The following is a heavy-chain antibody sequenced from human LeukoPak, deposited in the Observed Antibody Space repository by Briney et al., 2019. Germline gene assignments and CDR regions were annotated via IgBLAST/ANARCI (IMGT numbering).Heavy chain of an antibody. V-gene: IGHV3-21*01. CDR2: ISSSSSYI. D-gene: IGHD2-21*02. CDR1: GFSFSSYT. CDR3: ARDGRCGGDCYAS. Sequence: KPGGSLRLSCAASGFSFSSYTMNWVRQAPGKGLDWVSIISSSSSYIYYADSVKGRFTISRDNAKNALYLQMNGLRVEDTAVYYCARDGRCGGDCYASWGQGTLVTVSS. J-gene: IGHJ4*02.